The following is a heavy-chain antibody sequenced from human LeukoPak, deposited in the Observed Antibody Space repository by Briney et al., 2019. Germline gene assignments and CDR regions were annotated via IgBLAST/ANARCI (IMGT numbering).Heavy chain of an antibody. CDR1: GFTFSRYS. J-gene: IGHJ4*02. CDR3: SRDRCSSTSCYVTY. CDR2: ISSSSSYI. D-gene: IGHD2-2*01. V-gene: IGHV3-21*01. Sequence: PGGSLRLSCAASGFTFSRYSMNWVRQAPGKGLEWVSSISSSSSYIYYADSVKGRFTISRDNAKNSLYLQMNSLRAEDTAVYYCSRDRCSSTSCYVTYWGQGTLVTVSS.